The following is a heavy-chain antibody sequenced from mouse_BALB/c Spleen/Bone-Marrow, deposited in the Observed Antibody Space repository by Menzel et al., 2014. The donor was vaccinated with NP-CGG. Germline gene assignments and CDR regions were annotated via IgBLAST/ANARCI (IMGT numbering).Heavy chain of an antibody. Sequence: VKLMESGPELVKPGASVKISCKASGYAFSTSWMNWVEQRPGQGLEWIGRIYPGDGDTNYNGKFKGKATLTADKSSSTAYMQLSSLTSVDSAVYFCARSDGYRTMDYWGQGTSVTVSS. D-gene: IGHD2-3*01. J-gene: IGHJ4*01. CDR2: IYPGDGDT. CDR1: GYAFSTSW. V-gene: IGHV1-82*01. CDR3: ARSDGYRTMDY.